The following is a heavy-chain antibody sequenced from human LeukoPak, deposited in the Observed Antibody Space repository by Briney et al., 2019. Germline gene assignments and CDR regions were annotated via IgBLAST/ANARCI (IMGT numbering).Heavy chain of an antibody. CDR3: ARLQYGSGSYYAFDF. Sequence: SETLSLTCTVSGGSISSYYWSWIRQPAGKGLEWIGRIYTSGSTNYNPSLKSRVTMSVDTSKNQFSLKLSSVTAADTAVYYCARLQYGSGSYYAFDFWGQGTMVTVSS. J-gene: IGHJ3*01. D-gene: IGHD3-10*01. CDR2: IYTSGST. V-gene: IGHV4-4*07. CDR1: GGSISSYY.